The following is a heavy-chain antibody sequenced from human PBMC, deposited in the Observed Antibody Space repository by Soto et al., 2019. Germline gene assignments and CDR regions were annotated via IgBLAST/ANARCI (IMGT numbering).Heavy chain of an antibody. V-gene: IGHV4-31*03. Sequence: SETLSLTCTVSGGSISSGGYYWGWIRQHPGKGLEWIGYIYYSGSTYYNSSLRSRVSISIATSKNQFSLKLSSVTAADTAVYYCARTGFCGGDCYWFDPWGQGTPVTVSS. CDR2: IYYSGST. CDR1: GGSISSGGYY. CDR3: ARTGFCGGDCYWFDP. D-gene: IGHD2-21*02. J-gene: IGHJ5*02.